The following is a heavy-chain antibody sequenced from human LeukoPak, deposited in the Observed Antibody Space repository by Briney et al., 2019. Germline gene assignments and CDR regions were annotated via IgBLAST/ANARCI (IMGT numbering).Heavy chain of an antibody. V-gene: IGHV4-30-4*08. D-gene: IGHD3-10*01. CDR1: GGSISNGDYY. Sequence: SETLSLTCTVSGGSISNGDYYWSWIRQPPGKGLEWIAYIYYSGSTYYNPSLKSRVTISVDTSKNQFSLKLSSVTAADTAVYYCARGVITTPKIGMVPFDYWGQGTLVTVSS. J-gene: IGHJ4*02. CDR3: ARGVITTPKIGMVPFDY. CDR2: IYYSGST.